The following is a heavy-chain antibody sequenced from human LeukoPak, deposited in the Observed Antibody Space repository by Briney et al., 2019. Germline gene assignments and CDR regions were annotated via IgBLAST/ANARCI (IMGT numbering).Heavy chain of an antibody. CDR2: IYYSGST. Sequence: SETLFLTCTVSGGSISSSSYYWGWIRQPPGKGLEWIGSIYYSGSTYYNPSLKSRVTISVDTSKNQFSLKLSSVTAADTAVYYCARHTFYYYDGSGYYERPFDYWGQGTLVTVSS. J-gene: IGHJ4*02. CDR1: GGSISSSSYY. D-gene: IGHD3-22*01. V-gene: IGHV4-39*01. CDR3: ARHTFYYYDGSGYYERPFDY.